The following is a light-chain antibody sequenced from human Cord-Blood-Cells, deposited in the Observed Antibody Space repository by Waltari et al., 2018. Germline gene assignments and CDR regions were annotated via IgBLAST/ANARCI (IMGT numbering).Light chain of an antibody. Sequence: QSALTQPASVSGSPGQSITIPCTGTSSDVGSYNLVSLYQQHPGKAPKLMIYEGSKRPSGVSNRFSGSKSGNTASLTISGLQAEDEADYYCCSYAGRSTWVFGGGTKLTVL. CDR1: SSDVGSYNL. V-gene: IGLV2-23*01. J-gene: IGLJ3*02. CDR3: CSYAGRSTWV. CDR2: EGS.